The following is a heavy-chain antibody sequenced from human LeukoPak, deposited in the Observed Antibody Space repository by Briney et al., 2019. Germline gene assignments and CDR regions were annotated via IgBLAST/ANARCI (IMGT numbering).Heavy chain of an antibody. CDR2: IYYSGST. V-gene: IGHV4-39*07. D-gene: IGHD5-18*01. CDR1: GGSISSSSYY. J-gene: IGHJ4*02. CDR3: SAFGYSDALNYFDY. Sequence: SETLSLTCTVSGGSISSSSYYWGWIRQPPGKGLEWIGSIYYSGSTYYNPSLKSRVTISVDTSKNHYSLKLNSVTAADTGVYYCSAFGYSDALNYFDYWGQGMLVTVSS.